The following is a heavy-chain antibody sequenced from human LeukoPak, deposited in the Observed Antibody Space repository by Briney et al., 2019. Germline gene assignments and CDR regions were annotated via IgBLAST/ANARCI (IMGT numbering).Heavy chain of an antibody. CDR1: GFTFSSYG. CDR2: IWYDGSNK. V-gene: IGHV3-33*01. CDR3: ARDSPYCSGGSCYPDY. Sequence: PGGSLRLSCAASGFTFSSYGMHWVRQAPGKGLEWVAVIWYDGSNKYYADSVKGRFTISRDNSKNTLYLQMSSLRAEDTAVYYCARDSPYCSGGSCYPDYWGQGTLVTVSS. D-gene: IGHD2-15*01. J-gene: IGHJ4*02.